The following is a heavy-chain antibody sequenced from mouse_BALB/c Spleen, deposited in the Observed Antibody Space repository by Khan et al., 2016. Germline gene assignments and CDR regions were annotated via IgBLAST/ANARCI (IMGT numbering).Heavy chain of an antibody. CDR3: ARWEMDEYEYYFDY. CDR2: INTYSGEP. V-gene: IGHV9-1*02. D-gene: IGHD2-4*01. J-gene: IGHJ2*01. Sequence: QIQLVQSGPELKKSGETVKVSCKASGYTFTNYGMNWVKQAPGQGLKWMGWINTYSGEPTYADDFKGRFAFSLETSASTAYLQINNLKNEDMATYFCARWEMDEYEYYFDYWGQGTILTVSS. CDR1: GYTFTNYG.